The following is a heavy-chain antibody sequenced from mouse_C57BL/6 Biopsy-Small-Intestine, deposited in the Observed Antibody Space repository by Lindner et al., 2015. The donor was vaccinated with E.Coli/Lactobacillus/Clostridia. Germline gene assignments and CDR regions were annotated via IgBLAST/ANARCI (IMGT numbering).Heavy chain of an antibody. V-gene: IGHV1S61*01. CDR1: GYTFTSYG. CDR3: ARDPLEYCGGGYCYSGRLDP. CDR2: ISAYNGKT. Sequence: SVKVSCKASGYTFTSYGISWVRQAPGQGLEWMGWISAYNGKTNYEQKFQGRVTMTTDTPTRTAYMELRSLSSDDTAVYYCARDPLEYCGGGYCYSGRLDPWGQGTLVTVSS. J-gene: IGHJ4*01. D-gene: IGHD1-1*02.